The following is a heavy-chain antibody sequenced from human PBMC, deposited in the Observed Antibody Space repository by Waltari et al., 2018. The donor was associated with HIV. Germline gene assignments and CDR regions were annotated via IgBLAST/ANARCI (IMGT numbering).Heavy chain of an antibody. CDR1: GFTFSNHG. J-gene: IGHJ4*02. D-gene: IGHD6-19*01. CDR3: AKDQEWLIQYYLDY. V-gene: IGHV3-30*18. CDR2: IYFDGYKK. Sequence: QVQLVESGGGVVQPGRSVRLSCAASGFTFSNHGRHWVRQAPGKGLGWVAVIYFDGYKKYHADSVRGRFTISRDNSKNTLYLQMNSLRPEDTAMYYCAKDQEWLIQYYLDYWGQGTLVTVSS.